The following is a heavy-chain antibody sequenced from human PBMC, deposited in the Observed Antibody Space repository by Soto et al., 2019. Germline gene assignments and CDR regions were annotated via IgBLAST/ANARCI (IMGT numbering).Heavy chain of an antibody. J-gene: IGHJ4*02. CDR1: GFTFSSYA. D-gene: IGHD3-22*01. Sequence: QVQLVESGGGVVQPGRSLRLSCAASGFTFSSYAMHWVRQAPGKGLEWVAVISYDGSNKYYADSVKGRFTISRDNSKNTLYLQMNSLRAEDTAVYYCARDSRVYYYDSSGYYFRYWGQGTLVTVSS. CDR3: ARDSRVYYYDSSGYYFRY. CDR2: ISYDGSNK. V-gene: IGHV3-30-3*01.